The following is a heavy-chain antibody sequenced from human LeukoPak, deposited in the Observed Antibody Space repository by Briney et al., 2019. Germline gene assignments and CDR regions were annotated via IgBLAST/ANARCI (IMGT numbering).Heavy chain of an antibody. CDR1: GFTFSDYW. CDR2: ISSDGDTT. V-gene: IGHV3-74*01. Sequence: PGGSLRLSCVASGFTFSDYWIHWVRQAPGKGLVWVSRISSDGDTTNYADSVKGRFTISRDNAKNTLYLQMNSLRVEDTAVYNCARDRGPRTGFMVREAYDYWGQGTLVTVSS. D-gene: IGHD3-10*01. CDR3: ARDRGPRTGFMVREAYDY. J-gene: IGHJ4*02.